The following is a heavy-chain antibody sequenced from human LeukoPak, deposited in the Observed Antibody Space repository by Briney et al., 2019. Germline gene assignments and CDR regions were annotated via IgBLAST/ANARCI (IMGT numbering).Heavy chain of an antibody. CDR2: ISGSGGST. CDR1: GFTFSSYA. V-gene: IGHV3-23*01. D-gene: IGHD4/OR15-4a*01. Sequence: PGGSLRLSCAASGFTFSSYAMSWVRQAPGKGLEWVSAISGSGGSTYNADSVKGRFTISRDNSKNTLYLQMNSLRAEDTAVYYCAVRVQDAFNIWGQGTMVTVPS. CDR3: AVRVQDAFNI. J-gene: IGHJ3*02.